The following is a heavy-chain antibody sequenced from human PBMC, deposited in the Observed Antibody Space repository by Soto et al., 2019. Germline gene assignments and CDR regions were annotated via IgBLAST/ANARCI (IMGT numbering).Heavy chain of an antibody. Sequence: ASVKVSCKASGYTFTSYGISWVRQAPGQGLEWMGWISAYNGNTNYAQKLQGRVTMTTDTSTSTAYMELRSLRSDDTAVYYCARDAPRGYCSSTSCRNMDVWGPGTLVTVSS. CDR1: GYTFTSYG. CDR2: ISAYNGNT. V-gene: IGHV1-18*01. D-gene: IGHD2-2*01. J-gene: IGHJ4*02. CDR3: ARDAPRGYCSSTSCRNMDV.